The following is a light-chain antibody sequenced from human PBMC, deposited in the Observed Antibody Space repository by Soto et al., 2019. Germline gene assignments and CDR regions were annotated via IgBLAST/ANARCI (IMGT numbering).Light chain of an antibody. CDR2: EDT. Sequence: QSALTQPASVSGSPGQSITISCTGTSSDVGGYNYVAWYQQYPGKAPKVKIYEDTNRPSGVSNRFSGSKSGNTAFLTISGLQSDDEADYYCSSYTSSSTLVFGGGTKLTVL. CDR3: SSYTSSSTLV. J-gene: IGLJ2*01. CDR1: SSDVGGYNY. V-gene: IGLV2-14*01.